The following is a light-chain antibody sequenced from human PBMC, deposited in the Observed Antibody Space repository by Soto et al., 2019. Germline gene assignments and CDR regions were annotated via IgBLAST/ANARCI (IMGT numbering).Light chain of an antibody. CDR3: QTWGTGIQV. CDR1: SGHSSYA. V-gene: IGLV4-69*01. CDR2: LNSDGSH. J-gene: IGLJ3*02. Sequence: QLVLTQSPSASASLGASVKLTCTLSSGHSSYAIAWHQQQPETGPRYLMKLNSDGSHTKGDGIPDRFSGSSYGAERYLTISSLQSEDEADYYCQTWGTGIQVFGGGTKLTVL.